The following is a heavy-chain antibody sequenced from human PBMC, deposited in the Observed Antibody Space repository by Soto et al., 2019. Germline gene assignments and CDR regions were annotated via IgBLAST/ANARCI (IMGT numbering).Heavy chain of an antibody. D-gene: IGHD1-26*01. Sequence: PSQTLSLTCAISGDSVSSNSAAWSWIRQSPSRGLEWLGRTFYRSEWYNDYAVSVKGRITINPDTSKNQFSLQLNSVTPEDTAVYYCAKEGGNHYYYYAMDVWGQGTTVTVSS. CDR1: GDSVSSNSAA. CDR3: AKEGGNHYYYYAMDV. J-gene: IGHJ6*02. V-gene: IGHV6-1*01. CDR2: TFYRSEWYN.